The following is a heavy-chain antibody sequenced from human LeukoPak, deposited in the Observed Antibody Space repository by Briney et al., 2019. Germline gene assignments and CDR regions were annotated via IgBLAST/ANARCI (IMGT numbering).Heavy chain of an antibody. D-gene: IGHD3-9*01. Sequence: GGSLRLSCEGSGFTFSDYWMGWVRQAPGKGLEWVANINPAGRDTYYADSVKGRFTISRDNSKNTLYLQMNSLRAEDTAVYYCAKDRERDILTGYDAFDVWGQGTKVTVSS. CDR3: AKDRERDILTGYDAFDV. V-gene: IGHV3-7*03. CDR1: GFTFSDYW. CDR2: INPAGRDT. J-gene: IGHJ3*01.